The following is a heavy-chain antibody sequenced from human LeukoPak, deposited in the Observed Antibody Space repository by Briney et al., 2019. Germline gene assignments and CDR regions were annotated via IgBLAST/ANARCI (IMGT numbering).Heavy chain of an antibody. J-gene: IGHJ4*02. CDR2: IKSKTDGGTT. CDR3: TTGTPTCYDYVFDY. CDR1: GFTFSNAW. V-gene: IGHV3-15*01. Sequence: GGSLRLSCAASGFTFSNAWMSWVRQAPGKGLEWVGRIKSKTDGGTTDYAAPVKGRFTISRDDSKNTLYLQMNSLKTEDTAVYYCTTGTPTCYDYVFDYWGQGTLVTVSS. D-gene: IGHD3-16*01.